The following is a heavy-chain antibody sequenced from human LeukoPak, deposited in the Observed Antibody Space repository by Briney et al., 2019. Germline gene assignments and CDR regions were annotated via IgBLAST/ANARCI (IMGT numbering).Heavy chain of an antibody. D-gene: IGHD1-26*01. Sequence: GGSLRLSCAASGFTFSSYGMHWVRQAPGKGLEWVAVIWYDGSNKYYADSVKGRFTISRDNSKNTLYLQMNSLRAEDTAVYYCAKVGANYYYYMDVWGQGTTVTVSS. J-gene: IGHJ6*03. V-gene: IGHV3-33*06. CDR1: GFTFSSYG. CDR3: AKVGANYYYYMDV. CDR2: IWYDGSNK.